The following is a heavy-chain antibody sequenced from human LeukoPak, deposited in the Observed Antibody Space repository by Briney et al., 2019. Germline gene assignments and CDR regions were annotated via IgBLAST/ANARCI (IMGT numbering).Heavy chain of an antibody. D-gene: IGHD6-13*01. CDR1: GFTFSNYG. CDR2: ISYDGSNK. CDR3: AKDNVAAAGRYFDY. V-gene: IGHV3-30*18. Sequence: GSLRLSCAASGFTFSNYGMHWVRQAPGKGLEWVALISYDGSNKYFADSVKGRFTISRDNSKNTLYLQMHSLRAEDTAVYYCAKDNVAAAGRYFDYWGQGTLVTVSS. J-gene: IGHJ4*02.